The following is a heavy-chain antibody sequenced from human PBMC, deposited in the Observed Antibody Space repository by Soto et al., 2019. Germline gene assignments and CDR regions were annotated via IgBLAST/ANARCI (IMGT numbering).Heavy chain of an antibody. CDR1: GGSFSGYY. V-gene: IGHV4-34*01. D-gene: IGHD5-18*01. CDR3: ARGGVGGYSYGYPSGDFDY. Sequence: PSETLSLTCAVYGGSFSGYYWSWIRQPPGKGLEWIGEINHSGSTNYNPSLKSRVTISVDTSKNQFSLKLSSVTAADTAVYYCARGGVGGYSYGYPSGDFDYWGQGTLVTVSS. J-gene: IGHJ4*02. CDR2: INHSGST.